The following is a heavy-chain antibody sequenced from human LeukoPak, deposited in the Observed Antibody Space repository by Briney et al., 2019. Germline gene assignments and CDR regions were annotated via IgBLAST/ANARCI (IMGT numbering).Heavy chain of an antibody. D-gene: IGHD4-23*01. Sequence: SETLSLTCAVYGGPFRGFFWSWIRQPPGKGLEWIGESSNSGSSNYNPSLNSQITIPVDTYKSQFSLRLTSVTAADKAVYYCARGIFYGGRNQYIWFDLWGQGTLVTVSS. CDR3: ARGIFYGGRNQYIWFDL. J-gene: IGHJ5*02. V-gene: IGHV4-34*01. CDR1: GGPFRGFF. CDR2: SSNSGSS.